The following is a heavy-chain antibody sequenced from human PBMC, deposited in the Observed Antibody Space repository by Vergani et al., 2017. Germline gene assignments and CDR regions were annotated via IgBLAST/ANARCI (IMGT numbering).Heavy chain of an antibody. CDR2: TYYRSKWYN. Sequence: QVQLLQSGPGLVKPSQTLSLTCAISGDSVSSNSAAWNWIRQSPSRGLEWLGRTYYRSKWYNDYAVSVKSRITINPDTSKNQFSLQLNSVTPEDTAVYYCARETIFGVVPGDYYYYGMDVWGQGTTVTVSS. CDR3: ARETIFGVVPGDYYYYGMDV. J-gene: IGHJ6*02. CDR1: GDSVSSNSAA. D-gene: IGHD3-3*01. V-gene: IGHV6-1*01.